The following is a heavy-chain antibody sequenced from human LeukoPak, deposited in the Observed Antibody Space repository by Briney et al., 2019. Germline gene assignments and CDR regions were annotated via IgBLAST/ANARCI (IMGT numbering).Heavy chain of an antibody. D-gene: IGHD3-16*01. Sequence: GGSLRLSCAASGFTFYSHSMNWVRQAPGKGLEWVSYISHTSSTIYYADSVKGRFTISRDNAKNSLYLQMNSLRDEDTAVYYCATHSSWGRSAGYFDYCGQGTLVTVSS. J-gene: IGHJ4*02. CDR3: ATHSSWGRSAGYFDY. CDR1: GFTFYSHS. CDR2: ISHTSSTI. V-gene: IGHV3-48*02.